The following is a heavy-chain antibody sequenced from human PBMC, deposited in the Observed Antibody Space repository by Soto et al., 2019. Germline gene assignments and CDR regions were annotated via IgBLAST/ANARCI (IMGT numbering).Heavy chain of an antibody. V-gene: IGHV4-59*01. Sequence: QVQLQESGPGLVKPSETLSLTCTVSGGSISSYYWSWIRQPPGKGLEWIGYIYYSGSTNYNPSLKSRVTISVDTSKNQFALKLSSVTAADTAVYYCASGGVGGYDHDYVWGSYRLEEYYFDYWGQGTLVTVSS. D-gene: IGHD3-16*02. CDR2: IYYSGST. CDR3: ASGGVGGYDHDYVWGSYRLEEYYFDY. J-gene: IGHJ4*02. CDR1: GGSISSYY.